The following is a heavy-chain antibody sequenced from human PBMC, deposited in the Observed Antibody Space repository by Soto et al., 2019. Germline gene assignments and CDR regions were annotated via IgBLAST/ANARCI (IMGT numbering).Heavy chain of an antibody. CDR3: AKKPPSSIQGWAFGMDV. J-gene: IGHJ6*02. CDR1: GFSVTTNY. CDR2: TFTGGST. D-gene: IGHD1-26*01. Sequence: EVQLVETGGGLIQPGGCLRLYCLASGFSVTTNYIIWVRQPPGKGLEWVSTTFTGGSTHYADSVKGRFSISRDNSKNTVYLQMNNLRVEDTAVYYCAKKPPSSIQGWAFGMDVWGQGTTVSVSS. V-gene: IGHV3-53*02.